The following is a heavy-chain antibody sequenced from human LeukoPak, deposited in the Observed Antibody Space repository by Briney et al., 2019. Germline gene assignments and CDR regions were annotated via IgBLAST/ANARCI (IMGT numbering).Heavy chain of an antibody. D-gene: IGHD2-8*01. CDR3: AREVYAGSWPGLDP. CDR1: GFTLSNYE. Sequence: GGSLRLSCAAAGFTLSNYEMHWVRQAPGKGLVWVSRINSDGSSAYYADSAKGRFTISRDSAKNTLYLQMDSLRAEDTAVYSCAREVYAGSWPGLDPWGQGTLVTVSS. J-gene: IGHJ5*02. V-gene: IGHV3-74*01. CDR2: INSDGSSA.